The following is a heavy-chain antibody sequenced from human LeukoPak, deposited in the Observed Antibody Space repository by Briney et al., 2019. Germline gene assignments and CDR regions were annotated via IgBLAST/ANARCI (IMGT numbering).Heavy chain of an antibody. J-gene: IGHJ4*02. CDR2: VSYDGSSQ. CDR1: GFPFTSYG. D-gene: IGHD3-9*01. V-gene: IGHV3-30*01. Sequence: GGSLRLSCAASGFPFTSYGIHWARQSPGKGLEWLAFVSYDGSSQYYADSVKGRFTISRDNSRNTLYLQLNSLRAEDTAVYYCARDRIRNFDYMYYFDSWGQGTLVTVSS. CDR3: ARDRIRNFDYMYYFDS.